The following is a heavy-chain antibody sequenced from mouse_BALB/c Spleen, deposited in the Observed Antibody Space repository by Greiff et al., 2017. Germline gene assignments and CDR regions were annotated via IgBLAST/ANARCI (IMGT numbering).Heavy chain of an antibody. D-gene: IGHD2-14*01. Sequence: VKLVESGPELVRPGVSVKISCKGSGYTFTDYAMHWVKQSHAKSLEWIGVISTYYGNTNYNQKFKGKATMTVDKSSSTAYMELARLTSEDSAIYYCAREVRRTMDYWGQGTSVTVSS. J-gene: IGHJ4*01. CDR2: ISTYYGNT. CDR3: AREVRRTMDY. V-gene: IGHV1-67*01. CDR1: GYTFTDYA.